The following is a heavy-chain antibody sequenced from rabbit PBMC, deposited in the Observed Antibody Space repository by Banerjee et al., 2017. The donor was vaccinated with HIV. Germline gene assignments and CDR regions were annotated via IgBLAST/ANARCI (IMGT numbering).Heavy chain of an antibody. CDR3: ARVSSGWGVGNL. V-gene: IGHV1S43*01. Sequence: QQQLEESGGGLVKPGGTLTLTCKASGIDFSSYYYMCWVRQAPGKGLEWIGYIDPVFGSTYYASWVNGRFTISSHNAQNTLYLQLNSLTAADTATYFCARVSSGWGVGNLWGPGTLVTVS. CDR1: GIDFSSYYY. J-gene: IGHJ4*01. CDR2: IDPVFGST. D-gene: IGHD4-1*01.